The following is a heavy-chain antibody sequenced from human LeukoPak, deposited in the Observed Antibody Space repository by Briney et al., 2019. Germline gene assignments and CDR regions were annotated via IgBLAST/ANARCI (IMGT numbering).Heavy chain of an antibody. V-gene: IGHV1-3*01. Sequence: ASVKVSCTASGYTFTSYATHWVRQAPGQRLEWMGWINAGNGNTKYSQKFQGRVTITRDTSASTAYMELSSLRSEDTAVYYCARVVRGVIISPSFDYWGQGTLVTVSS. CDR2: INAGNGNT. CDR3: ARVVRGVIISPSFDY. J-gene: IGHJ4*02. D-gene: IGHD3-10*01. CDR1: GYTFTSYA.